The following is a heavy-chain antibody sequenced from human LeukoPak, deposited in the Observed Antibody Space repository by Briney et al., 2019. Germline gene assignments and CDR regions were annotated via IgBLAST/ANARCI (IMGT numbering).Heavy chain of an antibody. D-gene: IGHD6-19*01. Sequence: ASVNVSCKASGYTFTDYYMHRMRQAPGQGPEWMGWMNPNSGGTNYAQKFQGRVTMTRGTSITTAYMELSSLRSDDTAVYYCAPRRVAADKGFDYWGQGTLVTVSS. CDR3: APRRVAADKGFDY. V-gene: IGHV1-2*02. CDR1: GYTFTDYY. CDR2: MNPNSGGT. J-gene: IGHJ4*02.